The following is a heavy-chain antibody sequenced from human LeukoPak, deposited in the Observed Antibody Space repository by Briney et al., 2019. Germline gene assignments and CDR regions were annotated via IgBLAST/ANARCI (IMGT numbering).Heavy chain of an antibody. CDR1: GFTFSNYA. D-gene: IGHD2-15*01. CDR2: INPDGGP. Sequence: GGSLRLSCQASGFTFSNYAMSWIRQAPGKGLEWVSSINPDGGPFFADSVKGRFTISRDDSRSVVFLQMNSLRAEDTPLYYCARSGVATCHYWGQGIRVTVSS. V-gene: IGHV3-23*01. CDR3: ARSGVATCHY. J-gene: IGHJ4*02.